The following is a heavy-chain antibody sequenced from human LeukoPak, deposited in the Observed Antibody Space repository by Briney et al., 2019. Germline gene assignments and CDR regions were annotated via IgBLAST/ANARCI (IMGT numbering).Heavy chain of an antibody. V-gene: IGHV3-30*18. J-gene: IGHJ4*02. Sequence: GGSLRLSCAASGFTFSSYGMHWVRQAPGKGLEWVAVISYDGSNKYYADSVKGRFTISRDNSKNTQYLQMNSLRAEDTAVYYCAKDTYYYDSSGIPRYYFDYWGQGTLVTVSS. CDR3: AKDTYYYDSSGIPRYYFDY. D-gene: IGHD3-22*01. CDR2: ISYDGSNK. CDR1: GFTFSSYG.